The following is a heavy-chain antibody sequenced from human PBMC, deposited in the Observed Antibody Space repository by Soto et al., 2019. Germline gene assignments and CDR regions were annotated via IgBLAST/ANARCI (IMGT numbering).Heavy chain of an antibody. J-gene: IGHJ3*02. D-gene: IGHD1-1*01. CDR2: MSHSGGT. CDR1: GGFVSSGSYY. CDR3: ARVERGTATTVVDAFDI. V-gene: IGHV4-34*01. Sequence: QVQLQQWGAGLLKPSETLSLTCAVYGGFVSSGSYYWSWIRQPPGKGLEWIGEMSHSGGTHFNPSPKSRVTISVDTSKNQFSLKMSSVTAADTALYYRARVERGTATTVVDAFDIWGPGTMVTVS.